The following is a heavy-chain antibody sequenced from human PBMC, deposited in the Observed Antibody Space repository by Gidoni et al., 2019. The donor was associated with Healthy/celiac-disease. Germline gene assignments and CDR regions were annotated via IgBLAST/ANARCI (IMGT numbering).Heavy chain of an antibody. Sequence: EVQLLESGGGLVQPAGSLRLSCAASGFTFSSSAMSWVRQAPGKGLEWVSGISGSGGSTYYADSVKGRFIISRDNSKNTLYLQMNSLRAEDTAVYYCAKRMDTAMAYFDYWGQGTLVTVSS. V-gene: IGHV3-23*01. CDR1: GFTFSSSA. CDR3: AKRMDTAMAYFDY. CDR2: ISGSGGST. D-gene: IGHD5-18*01. J-gene: IGHJ4*02.